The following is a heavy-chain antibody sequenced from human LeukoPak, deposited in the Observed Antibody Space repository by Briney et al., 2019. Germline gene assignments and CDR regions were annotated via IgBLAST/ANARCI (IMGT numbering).Heavy chain of an antibody. D-gene: IGHD3-16*02. CDR1: GFTFSSYW. V-gene: IGHV3-74*01. CDR3: ARENYDYVWGSYRSETCFDY. J-gene: IGHJ4*02. CDR2: INSDGSST. Sequence: PGGSLRLSCAASGFTFSSYWMHWVRQAPGKGLVWVSRINSDGSSTSYADSVKGRFTISRDNAKNTLYLQMNSLRAEDTAVYYCARENYDYVWGSYRSETCFDYWGQGTLVTVSS.